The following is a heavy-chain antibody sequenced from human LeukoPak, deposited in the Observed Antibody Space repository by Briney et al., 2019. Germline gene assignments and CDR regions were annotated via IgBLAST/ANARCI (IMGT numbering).Heavy chain of an antibody. D-gene: IGHD3-22*01. CDR2: ISSSGSTI. CDR1: GFTFSSYE. Sequence: GGSLRLSCAASGFTFSSYEMNWVRQAPGKGLEWVSYISSSGSTIYYADSVKGRFTISRDNAKNSLYLQMNSLRAEDTAVYYCARSGRDYYDSNLDYWGQGTLVTVSS. CDR3: ARSGRDYYDSNLDY. J-gene: IGHJ4*02. V-gene: IGHV3-48*03.